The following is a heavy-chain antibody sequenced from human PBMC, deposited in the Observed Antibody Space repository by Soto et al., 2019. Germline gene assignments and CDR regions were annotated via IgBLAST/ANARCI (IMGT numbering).Heavy chain of an antibody. D-gene: IGHD4-17*01. CDR1: GFTFSSYS. Sequence: EVQLVESGGGLVQPGGSLRLSCAASGFTFSSYSMNWVRQAPGKGLEWVSYSSSSSSTIYYADSVKGRFTISRDNAKNSLYLQMNSLRDEDTAVYYCARPTVTYYYYGMDVWGQGTTVTVSS. CDR2: SSSSSSTI. V-gene: IGHV3-48*02. CDR3: ARPTVTYYYYGMDV. J-gene: IGHJ6*02.